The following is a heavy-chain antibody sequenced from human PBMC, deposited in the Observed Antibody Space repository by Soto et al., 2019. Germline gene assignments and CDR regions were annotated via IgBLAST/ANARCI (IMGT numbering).Heavy chain of an antibody. Sequence: PGESLKISCKASDTTHWIGSVRQEPGKGLEWMGIIYPGDSDTKYSPSFQGQVTISVDKSISTAYLHWSSLKASDTATYYCARLVNYYFGMDVWGLGTTVTNSS. J-gene: IGHJ6*02. CDR2: IYPGDSDT. CDR1: DTTHW. V-gene: IGHV5-51*01. CDR3: ARLVNYYFGMDV.